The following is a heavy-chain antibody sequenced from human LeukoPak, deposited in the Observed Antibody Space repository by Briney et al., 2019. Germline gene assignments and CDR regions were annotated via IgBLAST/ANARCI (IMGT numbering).Heavy chain of an antibody. CDR2: IKQDGSEK. J-gene: IGHJ4*02. V-gene: IGHV3-7*01. CDR1: GFTFSSYW. CDR3: ARDFFPIVDSSWYEIGY. Sequence: QPGGSLRLSCAASGFTFSSYWMSWVRQAPGKGLEWVANIKQDGSEKYYVDSVRGRFTISRDNSKNTLYLQMDSLRSEDTAVYYCARDFFPIVDSSWYEIGYWGQGTLVTVSS. D-gene: IGHD6-13*01.